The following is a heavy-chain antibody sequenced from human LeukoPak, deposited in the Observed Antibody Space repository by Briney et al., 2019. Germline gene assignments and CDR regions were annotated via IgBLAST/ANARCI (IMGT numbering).Heavy chain of an antibody. CDR1: GYXFTSYW. J-gene: IGHJ4*02. V-gene: IGHV5-10-1*01. D-gene: IGHD6-19*01. Sequence: GESLKISCKGSGYXFTSYWISWVRQMPGKGLEWMGRIDPSDSYTNYSPSFQGHVTISADKSISTAYLQWSSLKASDTAMYYCARHYHKVAGEFDYWGQGILVTVSS. CDR2: IDPSDSYT. CDR3: ARHYHKVAGEFDY.